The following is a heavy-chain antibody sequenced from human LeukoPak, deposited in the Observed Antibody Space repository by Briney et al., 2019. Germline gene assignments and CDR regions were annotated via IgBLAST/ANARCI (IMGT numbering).Heavy chain of an antibody. Sequence: KPSETLSLTCTVSGGSISSNDYYWNWIRQPPGMGLEYIGSIYYSGSTYYNPSLKSRVTISVDTSKNQFSLKLSSVTAADTAVYYCARVFRPSLTVFIIRGAFDIWGQGTMVTVSS. CDR2: IYYSGST. D-gene: IGHD3-3*01. CDR1: GGSISSNDYY. J-gene: IGHJ3*02. V-gene: IGHV4-39*01. CDR3: ARVFRPSLTVFIIRGAFDI.